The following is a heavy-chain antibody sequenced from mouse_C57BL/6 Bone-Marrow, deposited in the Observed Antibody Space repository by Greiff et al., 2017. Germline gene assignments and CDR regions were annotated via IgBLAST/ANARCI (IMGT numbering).Heavy chain of an antibody. V-gene: IGHV14-2*01. CDR3: ARYYYGVFGY. CDR1: GFNFTDYY. CDR2: IDPDDGET. Sequence: EVQLQQSGAELVKPGASVKLSCTASGFNFTDYYMHWVKQRPEQGLEWIGRIDPDDGETKYAPNFPGKATITADTSSNTAYLQLSSLTSEDTAVYDGARYYYGVFGYWGEGTTLTVSS. D-gene: IGHD1-1*01. J-gene: IGHJ2*01.